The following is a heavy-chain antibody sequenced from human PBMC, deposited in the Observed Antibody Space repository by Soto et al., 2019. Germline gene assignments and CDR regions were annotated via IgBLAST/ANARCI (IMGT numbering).Heavy chain of an antibody. CDR2: ISYDGSNK. J-gene: IGHJ4*02. CDR1: GFTFSSYA. V-gene: IGHV3-30-3*01. D-gene: IGHD1-26*01. CDR3: ARAQWELLLYYFDY. Sequence: QVQLVESGGGVVQPGRSLRLSCAASGFTFSSYAMHWVRQAPGKGLEWVAVISYDGSNKYYADSVKGRFTISRDNSKNTLYLQMNSLRAEDTAVYYCARAQWELLLYYFDYWGQGTLVTVSS.